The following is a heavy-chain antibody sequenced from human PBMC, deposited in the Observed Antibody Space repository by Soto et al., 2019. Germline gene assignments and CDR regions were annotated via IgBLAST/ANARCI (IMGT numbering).Heavy chain of an antibody. D-gene: IGHD4-17*01. CDR2: ISGSSSFI. Sequence: GGSLRLSCAASGFTFSTYSMNWVRQAPGKGLEWVSSISGSSSFIYYADSLKGRFTISRDNAKNSLYLQMQSLRAEDTAVYYCARHGGYMGVGWFDPWGQGTLVTVSS. CDR3: ARHGGYMGVGWFDP. V-gene: IGHV3-21*01. J-gene: IGHJ5*02. CDR1: GFTFSTYS.